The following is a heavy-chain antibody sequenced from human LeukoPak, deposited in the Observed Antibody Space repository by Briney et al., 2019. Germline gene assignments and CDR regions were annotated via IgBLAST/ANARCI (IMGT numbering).Heavy chain of an antibody. CDR3: ARFRGSYGYFDY. Sequence: GGSLRLPYAASGFTFSDYYMSWIRRAPGKGLEGVSYISSSSSYTNYADSVKGRFTISRGNAKNSLYLQMNSLRAEDTAVYYCARFRGSYGYFDYWGQGTLVTVSS. V-gene: IGHV3-11*03. CDR2: ISSSSSYT. CDR1: GFTFSDYY. J-gene: IGHJ4*02. D-gene: IGHD5-18*01.